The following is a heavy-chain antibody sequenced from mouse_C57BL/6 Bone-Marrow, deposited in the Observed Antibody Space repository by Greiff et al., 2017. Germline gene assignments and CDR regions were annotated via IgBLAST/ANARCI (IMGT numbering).Heavy chain of an antibody. V-gene: IGHV1-19*01. CDR1: GYTFTDYY. Sequence: VQLQQSGPVLVKPGASVKMSCKASGYTFTDYYMNWVKQSHGKSLEWIGVINPYNGGTSYNQKFKGKATLTVDKSSSTAYMELNSLTSEDSAVYYCARREGTTVVFDYWGQGTTLTVSS. D-gene: IGHD1-1*01. CDR3: ARREGTTVVFDY. CDR2: INPYNGGT. J-gene: IGHJ2*01.